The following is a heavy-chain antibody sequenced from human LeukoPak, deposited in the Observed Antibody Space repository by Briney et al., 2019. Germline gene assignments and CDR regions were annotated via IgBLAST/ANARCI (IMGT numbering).Heavy chain of an antibody. V-gene: IGHV3-23*01. D-gene: IGHD3-9*01. Sequence: GGSLRLSCAASGFTFSNYAMSWVRQAPGKGLEWVSAISGSGGSTYYADSVKGRFTISRDNSKNTLYLQMNSLRAEDTAVYYCAKNTHYDILTGFYLFDYWGQGTLVTVSS. CDR3: AKNTHYDILTGFYLFDY. J-gene: IGHJ4*02. CDR2: ISGSGGST. CDR1: GFTFSNYA.